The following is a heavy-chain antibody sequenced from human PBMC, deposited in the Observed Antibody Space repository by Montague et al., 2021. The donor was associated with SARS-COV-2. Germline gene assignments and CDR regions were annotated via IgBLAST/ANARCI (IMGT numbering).Heavy chain of an antibody. CDR1: GGSISSSSYY. D-gene: IGHD3-22*01. CDR2: IYYSGST. V-gene: IGHV4-39*01. J-gene: IGHJ3*02. Sequence: SETLSLTCTVSGGSISSSSYYWGWIRQPPGKGLEWIGSIYYSGSTYSNPSLKSPVSISVDTSKNQFSLKLSSVTAADTAVYYCARFPTSYYYDSKAAPATPDAFDIWGQGTMVTVSS. CDR3: ARFPTSYYYDSKAAPATPDAFDI.